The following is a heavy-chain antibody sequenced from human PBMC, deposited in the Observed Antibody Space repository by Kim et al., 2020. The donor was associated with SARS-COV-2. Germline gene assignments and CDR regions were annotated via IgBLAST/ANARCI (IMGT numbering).Heavy chain of an antibody. CDR1: GFTSRRFP. D-gene: IGHD3-10*02. CDR2: MSSDGSRI. J-gene: IGHJ6*03. CDR3: SRSGDVDKNMFGDFHYMDG. Sequence: GGSLRLSCAASGFTSRRFPMHWVRQAPGKGLEWVALMSSDGSRIYNADSVKGRFTISRDNSKSTLYLQMNSLRAEDTAVYYCSRSGDVDKNMFGDFHYMDGWGKGTTVTVSS. V-gene: IGHV3-30-3*01.